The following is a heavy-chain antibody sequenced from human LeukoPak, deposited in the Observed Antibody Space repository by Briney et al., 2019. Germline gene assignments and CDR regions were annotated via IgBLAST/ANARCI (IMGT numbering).Heavy chain of an antibody. J-gene: IGHJ5*02. V-gene: IGHV1-69*02. Sequence: GASVKVSCKASGGTFSSYTISWVRQAPGQGREWMGRIIPILGIANYAQKFQGRVTITADKSTSTAYMELSSLRSEDTAVYYCARGDSTDFWSGYSRRWFDPWGQGTLVTVSS. D-gene: IGHD3-3*01. CDR2: IIPILGIA. CDR1: GGTFSSYT. CDR3: ARGDSTDFWSGYSRRWFDP.